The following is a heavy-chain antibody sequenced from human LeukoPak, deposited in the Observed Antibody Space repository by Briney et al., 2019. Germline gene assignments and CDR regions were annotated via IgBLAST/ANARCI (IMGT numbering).Heavy chain of an antibody. CDR3: VIVRGYFDSSGTDY. Sequence: GGSLRLSCSASGFTFSSYTVHWVRQAPGKGLEFVSAITSTGGNTYYADSVTGRFTLSRDNSKNTLYLQMSSLRAEDTAVYCCVIVRGYFDSSGTDYWGQGTLVTVSS. D-gene: IGHD3-9*01. J-gene: IGHJ4*02. CDR2: ITSTGGNT. V-gene: IGHV3-64D*06. CDR1: GFTFSSYT.